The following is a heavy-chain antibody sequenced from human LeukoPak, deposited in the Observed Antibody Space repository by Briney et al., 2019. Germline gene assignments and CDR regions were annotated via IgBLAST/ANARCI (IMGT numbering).Heavy chain of an antibody. CDR2: INPNSGGT. J-gene: IGHJ3*02. CDR1: GYTFTGYY. V-gene: IGHV1-2*02. D-gene: IGHD2-15*01. CDR3: AGYCSGGSCYDAFDI. Sequence: ASVTVSCKASGYTFTGYYMHWVRQAPGQGLEWMGWINPNSGGTNYEQKFQGRVTMTRDTSISTAYMELSRLSSDDTAVYYCAGYCSGGSCYDAFDIWGQGTMVTVSS.